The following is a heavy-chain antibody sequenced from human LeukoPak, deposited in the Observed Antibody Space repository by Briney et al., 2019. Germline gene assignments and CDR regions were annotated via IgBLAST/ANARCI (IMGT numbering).Heavy chain of an antibody. Sequence: SETLSLTCTVSGGSISSYYWSWIRQPPGKGLEWIGYIHYSGSTNYNPSLKSRVTTSVDTSKNQFSLKLSSVTAADTAVYYCARRGMITHFGDAFDIWGQGTMVTVSS. CDR2: IHYSGST. CDR3: ARRGMITHFGDAFDI. D-gene: IGHD3-16*01. V-gene: IGHV4-59*08. CDR1: GGSISSYY. J-gene: IGHJ3*02.